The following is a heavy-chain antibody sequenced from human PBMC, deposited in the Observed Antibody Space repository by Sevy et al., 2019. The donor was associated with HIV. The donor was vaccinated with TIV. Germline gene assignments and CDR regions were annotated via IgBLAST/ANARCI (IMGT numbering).Heavy chain of an antibody. CDR1: GGSVSSGSYY. CDR3: ARFPVGATKRALDY. J-gene: IGHJ4*02. V-gene: IGHV4-61*01. CDR2: IYYSGST. D-gene: IGHD1-26*01. Sequence: SETLSLTCTVSGGSVSSGSYYWSWIRQPPGKGLEWIGYIYYSGSTNYNPSLKSRVTISVDTSKNQFSLKLSSVTAADTAVYYCARFPVGATKRALDYSGQGTVVTVSS.